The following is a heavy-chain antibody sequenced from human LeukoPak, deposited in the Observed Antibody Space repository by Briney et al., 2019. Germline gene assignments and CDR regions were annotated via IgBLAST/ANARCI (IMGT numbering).Heavy chain of an antibody. J-gene: IGHJ3*02. D-gene: IGHD2-8*02. CDR1: GGSFSGYY. CDR2: INDSGST. CDR3: ARSYCSDTTCYIVAFDI. Sequence: SETLSLTCAVYGGSFSGYYWNWIRQSPGKGLEWIGQINDSGSTNYSPSLKSRVTISVDTSQNQFSLNLRSVTAADTAVYYCARSYCSDTTCYIVAFDIWGQGTMVTVSS. V-gene: IGHV4-34*01.